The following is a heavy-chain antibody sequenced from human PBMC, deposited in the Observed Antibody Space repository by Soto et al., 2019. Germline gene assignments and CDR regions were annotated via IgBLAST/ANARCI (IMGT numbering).Heavy chain of an antibody. CDR3: ASSNRDFWSGYPPYYYYYGMDV. D-gene: IGHD3-3*01. CDR1: GGTFSSYA. V-gene: IGHV1-69*13. CDR2: IIPIFGTA. Sequence: GASVKVSCKASGGTFSSYAISWVRQAPGQGLEWMGGIIPIFGTANYAQKFQGRVTITADESTSTAYMELSSLRSEDTAVYYCASSNRDFWSGYPPYYYYYGMDVRGQGTTVTVSS. J-gene: IGHJ6*02.